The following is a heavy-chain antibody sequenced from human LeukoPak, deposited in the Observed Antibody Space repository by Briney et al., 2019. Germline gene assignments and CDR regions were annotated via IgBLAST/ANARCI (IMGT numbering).Heavy chain of an antibody. CDR3: ARSSSGWYGGRYFQH. J-gene: IGHJ1*01. CDR1: GGSFSGYY. D-gene: IGHD6-19*01. Sequence: PSETLSLTCAVYGGSFSGYYWSWIRQPPGKGLEWIGEINHSGSTNYNPSLKSRVTISVDTSKNQFSLKLSSVTAADTAVYYCARSSSGWYGGRYFQHWGQGTLVTVSS. V-gene: IGHV4-34*01. CDR2: INHSGST.